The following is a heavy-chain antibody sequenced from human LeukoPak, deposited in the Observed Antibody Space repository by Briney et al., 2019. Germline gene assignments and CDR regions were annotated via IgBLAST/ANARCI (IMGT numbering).Heavy chain of an antibody. D-gene: IGHD2-21*02. V-gene: IGHV4-59*01. CDR1: GGSRSNKI. J-gene: IGHJ6*02. CDR2: INHEGDT. CDR3: ARDSAWEGDWLDLMDV. Sequence: LEDPFPTRRKTGGSRSNKIWGLGRAPPGEGLGWGWNINHEGDTNFNPSLKSRVTLTVDTSKDQVSLRLRSVTAADTADYYCARDSAWEGDWLDLMDVWGQGTTVIVSS.